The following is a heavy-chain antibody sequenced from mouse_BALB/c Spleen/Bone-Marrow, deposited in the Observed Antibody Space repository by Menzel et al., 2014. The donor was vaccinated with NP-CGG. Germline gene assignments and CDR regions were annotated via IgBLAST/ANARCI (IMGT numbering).Heavy chain of an antibody. CDR3: ARYHLPALFFY. CDR1: GYTFTDSV. V-gene: IGHV1-77*01. CDR2: IYPGSGST. J-gene: IGHJ3*01. Sequence: VQLQQSGPELVKPGASVKMSCKASGYTFTDSVIGWVKQRTGQGLEWIGEIYPGSGSTYYNEKFKGKATLTADKSSNHIFLPPSRLASCESAVYFFARYHLPALFFYWDQGTLITVSA. D-gene: IGHD5-1*01.